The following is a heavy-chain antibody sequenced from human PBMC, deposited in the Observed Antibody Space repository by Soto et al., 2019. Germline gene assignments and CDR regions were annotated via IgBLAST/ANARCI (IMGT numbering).Heavy chain of an antibody. J-gene: IGHJ4*02. D-gene: IGHD3-10*01. CDR1: GGTFSSYT. CDR2: IIPILGIA. V-gene: IGHV1-69*08. CDR3: AREEYYYGSGAFFDY. Sequence: QVQLVQSGAEVKKPGSSVKVSCKASGGTFSSYTISWVRQAPGQGLEWMGRIIPILGIANYAQKFQGRVNITADKSTSTAYMELSSLISEDTAVYYCAREEYYYGSGAFFDYWGQGTLVTVSS.